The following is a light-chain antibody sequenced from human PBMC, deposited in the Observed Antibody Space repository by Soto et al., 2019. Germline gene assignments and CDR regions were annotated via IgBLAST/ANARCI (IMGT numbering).Light chain of an antibody. J-gene: IGLJ1*01. CDR1: SSDVGGYKY. V-gene: IGLV2-14*01. CDR2: EVS. CDR3: SSYTSSSTPYV. Sequence: QSALTQPASVSGSPGQSITLSCTGTSSDVGGYKYVSWYQQHPGKAPKLMIYEVSNRPSGVANRFSGSKSGNTASLTISGLQAEDEADYYCSSYTSSSTPYVFGTGTKLTDL.